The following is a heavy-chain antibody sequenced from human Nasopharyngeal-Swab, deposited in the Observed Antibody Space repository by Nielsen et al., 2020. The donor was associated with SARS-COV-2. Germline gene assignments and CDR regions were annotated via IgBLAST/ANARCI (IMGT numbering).Heavy chain of an antibody. CDR1: GYTFSNYA. CDR3: ARGGSSWSAEYFQY. Sequence: ASVKVSCKPSGYTFSNYAISWVRQAPGRGLEWMGWISAYNGNTKYAQKLQDRVTMTTDTSTSTAYMDLRGLRSDDTAVYFCARGGSSWSAEYFQYWGQGTLVTVSS. CDR2: ISAYNGNT. J-gene: IGHJ1*01. D-gene: IGHD6-13*01. V-gene: IGHV1-18*01.